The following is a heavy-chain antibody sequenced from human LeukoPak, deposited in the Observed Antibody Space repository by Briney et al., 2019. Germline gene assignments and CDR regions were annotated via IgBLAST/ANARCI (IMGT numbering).Heavy chain of an antibody. CDR2: IWYDGSNK. V-gene: IGHV3-33*01. CDR1: GFTFSSYG. D-gene: IGHD3-22*01. CDR3: ARDSGYYYDP. Sequence: GRSLRLSCAASGFTFSSYGMHWVRQAPGKGLEWVAVIWYDGSNKYYADSVKGRFTISRDISENALYLQMNSLRAEDTAVYYCARDSGYYYDPWGQGTLVTVSS. J-gene: IGHJ4*02.